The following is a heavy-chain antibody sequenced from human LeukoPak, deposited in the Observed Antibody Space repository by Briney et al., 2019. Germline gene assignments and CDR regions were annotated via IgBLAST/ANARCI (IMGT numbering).Heavy chain of an antibody. CDR3: ARTVEYSSSWFPNNWFDP. Sequence: TGGSLRLSCAASGFTFSDYYMSWIRQAPGKGLEWVSYISSSGSTIYYADSVKGRFTISRDNAKNSLYLQMNSLRAEDTAVYYCARTVEYSSSWFPNNWFDPWGQGTLVTVSS. CDR2: ISSSGSTI. D-gene: IGHD6-13*01. V-gene: IGHV3-11*01. CDR1: GFTFSDYY. J-gene: IGHJ5*02.